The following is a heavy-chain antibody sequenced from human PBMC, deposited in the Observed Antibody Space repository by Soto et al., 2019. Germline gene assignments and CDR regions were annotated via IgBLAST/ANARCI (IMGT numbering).Heavy chain of an antibody. Sequence: GGSLRLSCTASGFTFGDYAMSWFRQAPGKGLEWVGFIRSKAYGGTTEYAASVKGRFTISRDDSKSIAYLQMNSLKTEDTAVYYCTRGIFAQHPGNWFDPWGQGTLVTVSS. D-gene: IGHD3-3*01. V-gene: IGHV3-49*03. CDR3: TRGIFAQHPGNWFDP. J-gene: IGHJ5*02. CDR2: IRSKAYGGTT. CDR1: GFTFGDYA.